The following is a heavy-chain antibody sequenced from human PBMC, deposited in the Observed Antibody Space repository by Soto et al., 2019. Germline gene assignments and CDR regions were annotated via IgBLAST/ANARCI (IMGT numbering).Heavy chain of an antibody. CDR3: AREVGVLRFLEWLPNSYYMDV. CDR1: GYTFTSYY. V-gene: IGHV1-46*03. CDR2: INPSGGST. D-gene: IGHD3-3*01. Sequence: ASVKVSCKASGYTFTSYYMHWVRQAPGQGLEWMGIINPSGGSTSYAQKFQGRVTMTRDTSTCTVYMELSSLRSEDTAVYYCAREVGVLRFLEWLPNSYYMDVWGKGTTVTVSS. J-gene: IGHJ6*03.